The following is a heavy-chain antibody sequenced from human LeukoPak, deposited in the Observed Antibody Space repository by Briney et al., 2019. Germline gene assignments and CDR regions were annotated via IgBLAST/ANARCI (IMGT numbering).Heavy chain of an antibody. CDR1: GFTFSSYA. V-gene: IGHV3-23*01. D-gene: IGHD3-22*01. CDR2: ISGSGGST. Sequence: PGGSLRLSCAASGFTFSSYAMSWVRRAPGKGLEWVSAISGSGGSTYYADSVKGRFTISRDNSKNTLYLQMNSLRAEDTAVYYCAKDSFYYYDSIGSYNWFDPWGQGTLVTVSS. CDR3: AKDSFYYYDSIGSYNWFDP. J-gene: IGHJ5*02.